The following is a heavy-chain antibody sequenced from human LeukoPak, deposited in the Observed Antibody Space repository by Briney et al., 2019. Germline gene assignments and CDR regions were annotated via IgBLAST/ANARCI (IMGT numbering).Heavy chain of an antibody. CDR2: ISYDGTNS. CDR3: TKGGYSNSWYGDY. Sequence: GRALRLSCAASGFTFSRYGMHWVRQAPGKGLEWVAGISYDGTNSYYADSLKGRFTISRDNSKSTLYLQINNLRPEDTAVYYCTKGGYSNSWYGDYWGQGTLVTVSS. D-gene: IGHD6-13*01. V-gene: IGHV3-30*18. J-gene: IGHJ4*02. CDR1: GFTFSRYG.